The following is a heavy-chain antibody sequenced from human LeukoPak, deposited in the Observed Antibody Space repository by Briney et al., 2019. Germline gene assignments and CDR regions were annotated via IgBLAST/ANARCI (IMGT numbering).Heavy chain of an antibody. CDR1: GGSISSSSYY. CDR2: IYYSGST. Sequence: SETLSLTCTVSGGSISSSSYYWGWIRQPPGKGLEWIGSIYYSGSTYYNPSLKSRVTISVDTSKNQFSLKLSSVTAADTAVYYCARDGSSSWYDYGMDVWGQGTTVTVSS. CDR3: ARDGSSSWYDYGMDV. V-gene: IGHV4-39*07. J-gene: IGHJ6*02. D-gene: IGHD6-13*01.